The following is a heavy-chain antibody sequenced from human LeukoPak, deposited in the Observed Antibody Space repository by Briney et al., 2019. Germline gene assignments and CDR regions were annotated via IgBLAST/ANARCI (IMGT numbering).Heavy chain of an antibody. D-gene: IGHD3-22*01. CDR1: GGSISSGDYY. CDR2: IYYSGST. J-gene: IGHJ3*02. V-gene: IGHV4-30-4*08. CDR3: ARDHDSSGYYPGAFDI. Sequence: SQTLSLTCTVSGGSISSGDYYWSWIRQPPGKGLEWIGYIYYSGSTYYNPSLKSRVTISVDTSKNQFSLKLSSVTAADTAVHYCARDHDSSGYYPGAFDIWGQGTMVTVSS.